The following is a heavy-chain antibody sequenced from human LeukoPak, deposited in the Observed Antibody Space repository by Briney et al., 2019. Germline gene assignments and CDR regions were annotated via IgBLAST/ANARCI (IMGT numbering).Heavy chain of an antibody. Sequence: ASVKVSCTGSGYTFTIYYMHWVRQAPRQGVEWMGIINHSGASTSYAQKFQGRVTMTRDTSTSTVYMELSSLRSEDTAVYYCARVVGSSGYLYWGQGTLVTVSS. V-gene: IGHV1-46*01. CDR3: ARVVGSSGYLY. D-gene: IGHD3-22*01. J-gene: IGHJ4*02. CDR1: GYTFTIYY. CDR2: INHSGAST.